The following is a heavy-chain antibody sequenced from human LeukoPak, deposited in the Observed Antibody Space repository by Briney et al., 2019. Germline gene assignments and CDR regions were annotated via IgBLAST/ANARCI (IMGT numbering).Heavy chain of an antibody. Sequence: PGGSLRLSCAAPGLTFSSYSMNWVRQAPGKGLEWVSSISSSSSYIYYADSVKGRFTISRDNAKNSLYLQMNSLRAEDTAVYYCARVRYCSGGSCYSPFDYWGQGTLVTVSS. CDR2: ISSSSSYI. CDR1: GLTFSSYS. V-gene: IGHV3-21*01. D-gene: IGHD2-15*01. J-gene: IGHJ4*02. CDR3: ARVRYCSGGSCYSPFDY.